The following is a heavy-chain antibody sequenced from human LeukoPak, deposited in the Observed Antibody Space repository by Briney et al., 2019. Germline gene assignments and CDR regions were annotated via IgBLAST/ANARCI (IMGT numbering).Heavy chain of an antibody. V-gene: IGHV1-2*06. CDR2: INPNSGDT. CDR1: GYIFTDYY. D-gene: IGHD3-22*01. CDR3: ARGGNGFGYYDSSGYLDY. J-gene: IGHJ4*02. Sequence: AASVTVSCTASGYIFTDYYMHWLRQAPGQGLEWMGRINPNSGDTNSARKFQGRVTMTRDTSISTAYMELSRLRSDDTAVYYCARGGNGFGYYDSSGYLDYWGQGTLVTVSS.